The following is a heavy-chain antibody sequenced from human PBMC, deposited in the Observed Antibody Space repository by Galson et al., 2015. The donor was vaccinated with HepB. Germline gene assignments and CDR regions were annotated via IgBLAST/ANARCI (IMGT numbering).Heavy chain of an antibody. CDR2: IRSKGYGGTT. J-gene: IGHJ4*02. D-gene: IGHD3-3*01. Sequence: SLRLSCAGSGFIFSNYAMSRFRQAPGKGLEGVGFIRSKGYGGTTEYAASVEGRFTISRDDSKNIAYLQMNSLKTEDSAVYYCTREIREYHFWSGDLDFNYWGQGTLVTVSS. CDR1: GFIFSNYA. V-gene: IGHV3-49*03. CDR3: TREIREYHFWSGDLDFNY.